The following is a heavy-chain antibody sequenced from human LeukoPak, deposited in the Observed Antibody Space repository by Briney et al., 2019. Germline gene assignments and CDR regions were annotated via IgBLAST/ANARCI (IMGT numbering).Heavy chain of an antibody. D-gene: IGHD3-9*01. CDR2: IKSKTDGGTT. CDR1: GFTFSNAW. CDR3: TTSRLYYDILPTAATPIH. V-gene: IGHV3-15*01. J-gene: IGHJ4*02. Sequence: SGGSLRLSCAASGFTFSNAWMSWVRQAPGKGLEWVGRIKSKTDGGTTDYAAPVKGRFTISRDDTKNTLYLQMNSLKTEDTAVYYCTTSRLYYDILPTAATPIHWGQGTLVTVSS.